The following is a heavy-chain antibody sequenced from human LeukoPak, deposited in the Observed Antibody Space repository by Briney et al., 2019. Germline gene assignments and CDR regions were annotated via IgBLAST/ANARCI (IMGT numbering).Heavy chain of an antibody. CDR3: TRGSGGKGDYFDY. CDR2: IYYSGST. CDR1: GGSISSYY. J-gene: IGHJ4*02. D-gene: IGHD2-15*01. Sequence: SETLSLTCTVSGGSISSYYWSWIRQPPGKGLEWIGYIYYSGSTNYNPSLKSRVTISVDTSKNQFSLKLSSVTAADTAVYYCTRGSGGKGDYFDYWGQGTLVTVSS. V-gene: IGHV4-59*01.